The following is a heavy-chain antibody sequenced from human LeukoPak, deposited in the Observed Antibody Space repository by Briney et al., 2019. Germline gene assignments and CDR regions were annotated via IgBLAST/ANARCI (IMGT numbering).Heavy chain of an antibody. CDR2: INPSGGST. V-gene: IGHV1-46*01. J-gene: IGHJ6*02. CDR3: AREIGMGAFDYYYYGMDV. Sequence: ASVKVSCKASGYTFTAYYIHWVRQAPGQGLEWMGIINPSGGSTSYAQKFQGRVTMTRDTSTSTVYMELSSLRSEDTAVYYCAREIGMGAFDYYYYGMDVWGQGTTVTVSS. CDR1: GYTFTAYY. D-gene: IGHD3-16*01.